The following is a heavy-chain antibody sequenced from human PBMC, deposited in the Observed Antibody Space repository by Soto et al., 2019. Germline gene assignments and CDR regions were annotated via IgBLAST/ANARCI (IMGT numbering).Heavy chain of an antibody. CDR3: ARDKLIGWYLGKKDYYYYYMDV. Sequence: EVQLVESGGGLVQPGGSLRLSCAASGFTFSSYAMHWVRQAPGKGLEYVSGISSNGGSTYYAKSVKGRFTISRDNSKNTLYLQMGSLRAEDLAVYHCARDKLIGWYLGKKDYYYYYMDVWGKGTTVTVSS. D-gene: IGHD6-19*01. CDR1: GFTFSSYA. V-gene: IGHV3-64*01. CDR2: ISSNGGST. J-gene: IGHJ6*03.